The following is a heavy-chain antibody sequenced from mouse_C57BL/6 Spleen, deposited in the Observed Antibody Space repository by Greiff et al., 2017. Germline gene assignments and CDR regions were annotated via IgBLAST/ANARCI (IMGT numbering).Heavy chain of an antibody. J-gene: IGHJ1*03. CDR2: IWSGGST. D-gene: IGHD2-3*01. CDR1: GFSLTSYG. Sequence: VKVVESGPGLVQPSQSLSITCTVSGFSLTSYGVHWVRQSPGKGLEWLGVIWSGGSTDYNAAFISRLSISKDNSKSQVFFKMNSLQADDTAIYYCASYDGYYPLWGTGTTVTVSS. V-gene: IGHV2-2*01. CDR3: ASYDGYYPL.